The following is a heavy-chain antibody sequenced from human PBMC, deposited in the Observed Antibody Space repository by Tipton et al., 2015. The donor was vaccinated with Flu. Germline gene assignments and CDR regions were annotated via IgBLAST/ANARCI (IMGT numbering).Heavy chain of an antibody. D-gene: IGHD3-22*01. CDR2: ISSSSSYI. CDR3: ARSTHYYDSSGYSHPVDY. J-gene: IGHJ4*02. Sequence: SLRLSCAASGFTFSSYSMNWVRQAPGEGLEWVSSISSSSSYIYYADSVKGRFTISRDNAKNSLYLQMNSLRAEDTAVYYCARSTHYYDSSGYSHPVDYWGQGTLVTVSS. V-gene: IGHV3-21*01. CDR1: GFTFSSYS.